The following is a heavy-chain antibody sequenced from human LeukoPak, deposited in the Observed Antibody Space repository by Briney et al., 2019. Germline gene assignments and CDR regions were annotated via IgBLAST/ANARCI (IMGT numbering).Heavy chain of an antibody. Sequence: GGSLRLACAASGFTFSSYSMNWVRQAPGKGLEWVSSISSSSSYIYYADSVKGRFTISGDNAKNSLYLQMNSLRAEDTALYYCARDLGYSSSFRGCDYWGQGTLVTVSS. CDR3: ARDLGYSSSFRGCDY. V-gene: IGHV3-21*01. D-gene: IGHD6-6*01. J-gene: IGHJ4*02. CDR2: ISSSSSYI. CDR1: GFTFSSYS.